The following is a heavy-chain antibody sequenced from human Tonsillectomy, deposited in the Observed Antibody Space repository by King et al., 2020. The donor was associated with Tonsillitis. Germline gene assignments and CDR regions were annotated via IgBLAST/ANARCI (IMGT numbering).Heavy chain of an antibody. J-gene: IGHJ4*02. D-gene: IGHD1-26*01. CDR3: ARASPVGASGFDY. Sequence: VQLVESGGGLVKPGGSLRLSCAASGFTFRSYSMNWVRQAPVKGLEWGSSISSSSTYIYYADPVKGRFTVSRNNAKNSLYLQRNSLRAEDTAGYYCARASPVGASGFDYWGQGTLVTVSS. CDR2: ISSSSTYI. CDR1: GFTFRSYS. V-gene: IGHV3-21*01.